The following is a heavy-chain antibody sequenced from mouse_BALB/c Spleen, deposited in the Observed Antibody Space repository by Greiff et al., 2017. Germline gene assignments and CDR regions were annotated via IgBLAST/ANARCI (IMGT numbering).Heavy chain of an antibody. Sequence: QVQLQQSGAELAKPGASVKMSCKASGYTFTSYWMHWVKQRPGQGLEWIGYINPSTGYTEYNQKFKDKATLTADKSSSTAYMQLSSLTSEDSAVYYCARCHGSSLYAMDYWGQGTSVTVSS. CDR2: INPSTGYT. CDR1: GYTFTSYW. CDR3: ARCHGSSLYAMDY. J-gene: IGHJ4*01. D-gene: IGHD1-1*01. V-gene: IGHV1-7*01.